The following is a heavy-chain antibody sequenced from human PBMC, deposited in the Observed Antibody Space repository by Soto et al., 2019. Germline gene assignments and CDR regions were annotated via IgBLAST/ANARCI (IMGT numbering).Heavy chain of an antibody. D-gene: IGHD3-22*01. CDR1: NMTFTYAW. CDR2: IKATAYGGAT. CDR3: TTDGTSGYYFQY. Sequence: SGGSLRLSCVVYNMTFTYAWMSWVRQAPGKGLEWVGRIKATAYGGATDYAAPVKGRFTISRDDSKNTLYLEMDSLRTEDTATYFCTTDGTSGYYFQYWGLGTLVTVSS. V-gene: IGHV3-15*01. J-gene: IGHJ4*02.